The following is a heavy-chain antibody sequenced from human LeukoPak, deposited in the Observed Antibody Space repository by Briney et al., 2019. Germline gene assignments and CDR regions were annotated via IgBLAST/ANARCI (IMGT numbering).Heavy chain of an antibody. D-gene: IGHD3-10*01. CDR3: ARDSEGSDAFDI. Sequence: ASVKVSCKASGYTFTSYYMHWVRQAPGQGLEWMEIINPSGGSTSYAQKCQGRVTMTRATSTSTVYMELSSLRSEDTAVYYCARDSEGSDAFDIWGQGTMVTVSS. CDR2: INPSGGST. CDR1: GYTFTSYY. J-gene: IGHJ3*02. V-gene: IGHV1-46*01.